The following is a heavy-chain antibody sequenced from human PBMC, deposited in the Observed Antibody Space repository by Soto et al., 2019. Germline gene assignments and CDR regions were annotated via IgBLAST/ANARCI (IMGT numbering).Heavy chain of an antibody. CDR2: IYYSRST. J-gene: IGHJ6*02. V-gene: IGHV4-39*01. Sequence: SETLSLTCTVSGGSISSSSYYWGWIRHPPGKGLEWIGRIYYSRSTYYNPSLKSRVTISVDTSKNQFSLMLSSVTAADTAVYYCAKQTRGTVVTRGYSYGMDVWGQGTKVTVSS. CDR3: AKQTRGTVVTRGYSYGMDV. CDR1: GGSISSSSYY. D-gene: IGHD2-21*02.